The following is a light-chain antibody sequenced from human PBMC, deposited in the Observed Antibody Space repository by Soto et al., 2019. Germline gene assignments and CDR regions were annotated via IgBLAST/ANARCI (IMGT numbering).Light chain of an antibody. CDR2: KVS. V-gene: IGKV2-30*01. CDR1: QSLLYSDGNTY. Sequence: DVVMTQSPLSLPVTLGQPASISCRSSQSLLYSDGNTYLSWFQQRPGQSPRRLIYKVSIRDSGVTDRFNGSGSGTDFTLKITRVEAEDVGVYYCMQGTDWHPRTFGQGTKVEIK. J-gene: IGKJ1*01. CDR3: MQGTDWHPRT.